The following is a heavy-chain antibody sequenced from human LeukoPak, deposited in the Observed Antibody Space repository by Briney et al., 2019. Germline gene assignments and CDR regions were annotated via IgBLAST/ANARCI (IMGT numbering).Heavy chain of an antibody. CDR3: ARDPPGRYYYDSSGYLDY. Sequence: PGGSLRLSCAASGFSFSIYGMSWVRQTPGKGLEWVSGISGSGGNTYYTDSVKGRFTISRDNTKNTLYLQMNSLRAEDAALYYCARDPPGRYYYDSSGYLDYWGQGTLVTVSS. V-gene: IGHV3-23*01. J-gene: IGHJ4*02. CDR2: ISGSGGNT. D-gene: IGHD3-22*01. CDR1: GFSFSIYG.